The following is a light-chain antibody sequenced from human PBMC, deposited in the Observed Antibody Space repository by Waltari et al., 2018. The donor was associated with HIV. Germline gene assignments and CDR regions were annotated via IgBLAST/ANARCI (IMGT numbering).Light chain of an antibody. V-gene: IGLV1-36*01. CDR3: AAWDDTLNGWV. CDR2: YDD. CDR1: SSNIGKHA. J-gene: IGLJ3*02. Sequence: QSVLTQPPSVSAAPRQRVSISWSGSSSNIGKHAVHWYQQHPGTAPSLLIFYDDLVPSGVSDRFSGSKSGTSASLAISGLQSEDEADYYCAAWDDTLNGWVFGGGTKLTVL.